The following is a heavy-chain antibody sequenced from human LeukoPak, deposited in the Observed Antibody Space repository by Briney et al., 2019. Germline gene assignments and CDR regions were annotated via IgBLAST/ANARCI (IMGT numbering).Heavy chain of an antibody. CDR3: ARGGGAFDI. V-gene: IGHV6-1*01. J-gene: IGHJ3*02. Sequence: SQTLSLTCAISGDSVSSNSAAWNWTRQSPSRGLDWLGRTYYRSKLSNDYAVSVRRLITLSPDPSKHRFSLQLNSVNPEVTAVYYCARGGGAFDIWGQGTMVTVTS. CDR1: GDSVSSNSAA. CDR2: TYYRSKLSN.